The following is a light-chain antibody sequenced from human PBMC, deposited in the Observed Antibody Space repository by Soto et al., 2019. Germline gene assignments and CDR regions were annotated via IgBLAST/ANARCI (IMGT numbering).Light chain of an antibody. J-gene: IGKJ2*01. V-gene: IGKV1-27*01. Sequence: DIQMTQSPSSLSASVGDRVTITCRASQGISNYLAWYQQKPGKVPKLLINAASTLQSGVPSRFSGGRSGTDFTLTISSLQPEDVATYYCQKYDSGPYTFGQGTKLEIK. CDR2: AAS. CDR1: QGISNY. CDR3: QKYDSGPYT.